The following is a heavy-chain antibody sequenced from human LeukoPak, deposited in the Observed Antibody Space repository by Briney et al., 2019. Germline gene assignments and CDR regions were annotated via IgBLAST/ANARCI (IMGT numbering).Heavy chain of an antibody. CDR2: IKQDGSEK. CDR3: ARVRFLERSQYYFDC. V-gene: IGHV3-7*01. J-gene: IGHJ4*02. Sequence: SGGSLRLSCAASEFTFNIYWMSWVRQAPGKGLEWVANIKQDGSEKYYVDSVEGRFTISRDNAKNSLYLQMNSLRAGDTAMYYCARVRFLERSQYYFDCWGQGTLVTVSS. CDR1: EFTFNIYW. D-gene: IGHD3-3*01.